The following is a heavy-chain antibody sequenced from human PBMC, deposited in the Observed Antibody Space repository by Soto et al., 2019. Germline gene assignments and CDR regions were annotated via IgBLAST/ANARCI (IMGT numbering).Heavy chain of an antibody. CDR2: ISYDGSNK. J-gene: IGHJ4*02. CDR1: GVSIGTYG. V-gene: IGHV3-30*12. CDR3: ARGSLSSGWRFDS. Sequence: PWRPLRVSCAAAGVSIGTYGMHRVRQAPGKGLEWVAVISYDGSNKYYADSVKGRFTISRDNAKNSLYLQMNSLRAEDTAVYYCARGSLSSGWRFDSWGQGTLVTVSS. D-gene: IGHD6-19*01.